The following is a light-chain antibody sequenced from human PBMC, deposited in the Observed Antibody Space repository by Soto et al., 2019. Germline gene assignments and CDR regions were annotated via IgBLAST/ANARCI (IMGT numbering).Light chain of an antibody. Sequence: EIVLTQSPGTLSLSPGERATLSCRASQSVSSSYLAWYQQKPGQAPRLLIYGASSRATGIPDRFSGSGSGTDFTLTISRLEPEDFAVYYCQQYGSPPPRRTFGQGTNVEIK. CDR1: QSVSSSY. CDR2: GAS. J-gene: IGKJ1*01. CDR3: QQYGSPPPRRT. V-gene: IGKV3-20*01.